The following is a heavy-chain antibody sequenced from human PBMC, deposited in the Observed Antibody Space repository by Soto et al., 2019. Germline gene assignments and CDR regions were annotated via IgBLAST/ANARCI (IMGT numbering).Heavy chain of an antibody. CDR2: ISTSGATR. V-gene: IGHV3-48*02. J-gene: IGHJ4*02. CDR1: GFTFSTDS. Sequence: GGSLRLSCVASGFTFSTDSMNWVLQAPGKGLEWVAHISTSGATRYYADSVKGRFTISRDNAKTSLYLQMDSLRNEDTAVYYCAKDRGYYSSSWPFYWGQGTLVTVSS. D-gene: IGHD6-13*01. CDR3: AKDRGYYSSSWPFY.